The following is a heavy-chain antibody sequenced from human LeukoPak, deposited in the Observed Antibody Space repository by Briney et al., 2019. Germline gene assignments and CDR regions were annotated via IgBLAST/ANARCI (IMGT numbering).Heavy chain of an antibody. CDR1: GYTFTSYG. CDR3: ARGEDRYSSNYYYYYMDV. CDR2: ISAYNGNT. D-gene: IGHD6-13*01. J-gene: IGHJ6*03. V-gene: IGHV1-18*01. Sequence: ASVKVSCKASGYTFTSYGISWVRQAPGQGLEWMGWISAYNGNTNYAQKLQGRVTMTTDTSTSTAYMELRSLRSDDTAVYYCARGEDRYSSNYYYYYMDVWGKGTTVTVSS.